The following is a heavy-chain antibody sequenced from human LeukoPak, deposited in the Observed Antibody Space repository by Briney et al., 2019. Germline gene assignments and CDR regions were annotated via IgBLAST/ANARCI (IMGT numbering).Heavy chain of an antibody. V-gene: IGHV3-23*01. D-gene: IGHD3-10*01. CDR2: ISGSGTIA. J-gene: IGHJ3*01. CDR1: GFTFSSYD. Sequence: RGSLRLSCAASGFTFSSYDMSWVRQAPGKGLEWVSGISGSGTIAYYADSVKGRFTVSRDNSKNTLYLQMNSLRAEDTALYYCAKNGSGTSRAFDVWGQGTMVTVSS. CDR3: AKNGSGTSRAFDV.